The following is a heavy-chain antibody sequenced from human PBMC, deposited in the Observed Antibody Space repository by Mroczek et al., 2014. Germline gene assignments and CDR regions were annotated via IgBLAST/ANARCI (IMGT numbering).Heavy chain of an antibody. Sequence: VQAGGDWGGLVQPGGSLKLSCAASGFTFSGSAMHWVRQASGKGLEWVGRIRSKANSYATAYAASVKGRFTISRDDSKNTAYLQMNSLKTEDTAVYYCTRRLDNQTRRSGIVGATPGAFDIWGQGTMVTVSS. CDR3: TRRLDNQTRRSGIVGATPGAFDI. CDR1: GFTFSGSA. CDR2: IRSKANSYAT. D-gene: IGHD1-26*01. J-gene: IGHJ3*02. V-gene: IGHV3-73*01.